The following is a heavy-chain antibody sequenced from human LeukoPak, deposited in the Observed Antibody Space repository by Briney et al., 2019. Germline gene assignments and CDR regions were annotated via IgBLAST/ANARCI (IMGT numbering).Heavy chain of an antibody. Sequence: GGSLRLSCAASGFTFSSYGMHWVRQAPGKGLEWVAVISYDGSNKYYADSVKGRFTISRDNSKNTLYLQMNSLRAEDTAVYYCAKGSSDGYNECFDYWGQGTLVTVSP. J-gene: IGHJ4*02. CDR2: ISYDGSNK. CDR1: GFTFSSYG. V-gene: IGHV3-30*18. D-gene: IGHD5-12*01. CDR3: AKGSSDGYNECFDY.